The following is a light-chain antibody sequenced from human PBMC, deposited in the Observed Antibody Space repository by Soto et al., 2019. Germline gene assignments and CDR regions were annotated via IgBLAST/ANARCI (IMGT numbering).Light chain of an antibody. J-gene: IGKJ5*01. V-gene: IGKV1-39*01. CDR2: AAS. CDR1: QSISNN. CDR3: QQTHSSSIT. Sequence: DIQMTQSPSSLSASVGDRVTITCRASQSISNNLNWYQQKPGRTPKFLIYAASNLQSGVPSRFSGSGSGTEFTLTVSRLQPEDFATYYCQQTHSSSITFGQGTRLEIE.